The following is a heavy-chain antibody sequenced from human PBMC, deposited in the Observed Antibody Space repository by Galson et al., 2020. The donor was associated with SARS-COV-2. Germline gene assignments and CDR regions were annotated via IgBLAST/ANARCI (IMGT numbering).Heavy chain of an antibody. CDR3: ARYHRGGPNVYYFDY. V-gene: IGHV4-59*08. J-gene: IGHJ4*02. Sequence: SETLSLTCTVSGGSISSYYWSWIRQPPGKGLEYIGYIYYSGNTNYNPSLKSRVTISVDTSKNQFSLRLSSVTAADTAVYYCARYHRGGPNVYYFDYWGQGTLVTVSS. CDR2: IYYSGNT. D-gene: IGHD2-2*01. CDR1: GGSISSYY.